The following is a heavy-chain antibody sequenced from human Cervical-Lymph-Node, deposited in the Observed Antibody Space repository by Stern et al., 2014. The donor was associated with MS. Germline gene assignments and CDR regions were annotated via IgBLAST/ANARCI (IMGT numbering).Heavy chain of an antibody. V-gene: IGHV4-31*03. D-gene: IGHD3-10*01. CDR2: IYYSGST. CDR1: GGSISSGADY. J-gene: IGHJ3*02. CDR3: ARGRQYYYASGSSPPDAFDI. Sequence: MQLVESGPGLVKPSQTLSLTCTVSGGSISSGADYWNWIRQHPGKGLEWIGYIYYSGSTEYNPSLKRRVIISADTSKKQFSLKLRSVTAADTAVYYCARGRQYYYASGSSPPDAFDIWGQGTMVTVSS.